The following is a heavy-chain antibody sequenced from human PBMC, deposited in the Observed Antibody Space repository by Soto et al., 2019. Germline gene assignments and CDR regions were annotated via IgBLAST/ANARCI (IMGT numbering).Heavy chain of an antibody. D-gene: IGHD5-18*01. CDR2: IIPIFGTA. J-gene: IGHJ4*02. CDR3: ARDPEYGGTRAMVDY. CDR1: GGTFSSYA. V-gene: IGHV1-69*01. Sequence: QVQLVQSGAEVKKPGSSVKVYCKASGGTFSSYAINWVRQAPGQGLEWMGGIIPIFGTANYAQKFQGRVTITADESTSTAYMELSSLRSEDTAVYYCARDPEYGGTRAMVDYWGQGTLVTVSS.